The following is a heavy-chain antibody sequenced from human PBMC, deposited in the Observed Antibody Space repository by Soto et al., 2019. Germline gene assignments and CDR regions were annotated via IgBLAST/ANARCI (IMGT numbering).Heavy chain of an antibody. CDR2: IYYSGST. CDR3: AGQPTAGSYYDLGSYYYYYAMDV. Sequence: SETLSLTCSVSGGSISSGDYYWNWIRQPPGKGLEWIGHIYYSGSTYYNSSLKSRVTISLDTSKNQFSLKLSSVTAADPAVYYWAGQPTAGSYYDLGSYYYYYAMDVWGQGTTVTVSS. J-gene: IGHJ6*02. D-gene: IGHD3-10*01. V-gene: IGHV4-30-4*01. CDR1: GGSISSGDYY.